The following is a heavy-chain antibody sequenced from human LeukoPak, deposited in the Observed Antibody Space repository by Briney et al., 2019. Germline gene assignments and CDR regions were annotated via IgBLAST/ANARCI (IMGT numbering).Heavy chain of an antibody. CDR1: GFAFNKFG. CDR3: VRGSSRLFDY. J-gene: IGHJ4*02. D-gene: IGHD6-6*01. V-gene: IGHV3-30*02. CDR2: IRYDGTNQ. Sequence: GGSLRLSCAASGFAFNKFGMHWVRQAPGKGLEWVAFIRYDGTNQRYTDSVKGRFTISRDNSKNTLYLQMNSLRAEDTAVYYCVRGSSRLFDYWGQGTLVTVSS.